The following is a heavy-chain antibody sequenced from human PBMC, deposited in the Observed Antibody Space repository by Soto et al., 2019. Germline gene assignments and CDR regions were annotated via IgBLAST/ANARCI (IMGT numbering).Heavy chain of an antibody. CDR1: GYTFTSYG. V-gene: IGHV1-18*01. Sequence: ASVKVSCKASGYTFTSYGISWVRQAPGQGLEWMGWISAYNGNTNYAQKLQGRVTMTTDTSTSTAYMELRSLRSDDTAVYYCARSPEYVDTAHYNNENYYYGMDVWGQGTTVTVSS. J-gene: IGHJ6*02. CDR3: ARSPEYVDTAHYNNENYYYGMDV. CDR2: ISAYNGNT. D-gene: IGHD5-18*01.